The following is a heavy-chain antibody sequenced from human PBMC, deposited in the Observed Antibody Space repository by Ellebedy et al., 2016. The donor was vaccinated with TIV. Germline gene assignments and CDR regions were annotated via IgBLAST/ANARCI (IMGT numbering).Heavy chain of an antibody. CDR3: AREHWSSLPS. CDR2: ITSDGSGT. Sequence: GESLKISCAASGFSFSPQWMSWVRQAPGKGLVWVSGITSDGSGTNYADSVRGRFIISRDNAKNTLYLQMNSLGADDTAVYYCAREHWSSLPSWGQGTLVTVSS. V-gene: IGHV3-74*01. CDR1: GFSFSPQW. D-gene: IGHD3-3*01. J-gene: IGHJ5*02.